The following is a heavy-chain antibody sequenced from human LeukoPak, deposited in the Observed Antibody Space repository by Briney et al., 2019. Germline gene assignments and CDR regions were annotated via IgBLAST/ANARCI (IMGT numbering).Heavy chain of an antibody. J-gene: IGHJ6*02. CDR3: ARGAWAYSSSLYYYHYYGMDV. Sequence: GGSLRLSCAASGFTFSSYAMHWVRQAPGKGLEWVAVISYDGSNKYYADSVKGRFTISRDNSKNTLYLQMNSLRAEDTAVYYCARGAWAYSSSLYYYHYYGMDVWGQGTTVTVSS. D-gene: IGHD6-13*01. CDR2: ISYDGSNK. CDR1: GFTFSSYA. V-gene: IGHV3-30*14.